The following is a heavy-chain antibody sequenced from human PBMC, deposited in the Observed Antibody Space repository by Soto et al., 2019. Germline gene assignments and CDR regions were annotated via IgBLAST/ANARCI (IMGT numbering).Heavy chain of an antibody. Sequence: EVQVLESGGDLVQPGGSLRLSCAASGFTFSTYAMSWVRQAPGKGLEWVSAIGPSGDITYSADSVKARFTISRDNSKNTLFLQMSSLRAQDTAVYYCVAISRYRGWSGDYWGQGTLVTVSS. D-gene: IGHD6-19*01. CDR2: IGPSGDIT. CDR3: VAISRYRGWSGDY. J-gene: IGHJ4*02. V-gene: IGHV3-23*01. CDR1: GFTFSTYA.